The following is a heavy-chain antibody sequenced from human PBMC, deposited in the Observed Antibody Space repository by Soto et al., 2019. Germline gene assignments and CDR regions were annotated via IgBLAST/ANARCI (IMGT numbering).Heavy chain of an antibody. J-gene: IGHJ5*02. CDR2: IYYSGST. CDR1: GGSISSGGYY. Sequence: SETLSLTCTVSGGSISSGGYYWSWIRQHPGKGLEWIGYIYYSGSTYYNPSLKSRVTISVDTSKNQFSLKLSSVTAADTAVYYCARVIRQSFLWFDHWGQGTLVTVSS. D-gene: IGHD3-10*01. CDR3: ARVIRQSFLWFDH. V-gene: IGHV4-31*03.